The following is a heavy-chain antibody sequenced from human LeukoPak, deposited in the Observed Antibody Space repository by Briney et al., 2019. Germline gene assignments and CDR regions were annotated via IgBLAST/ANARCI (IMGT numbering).Heavy chain of an antibody. CDR3: AKGATVTAYWVY. D-gene: IGHD4-17*01. J-gene: IGHJ4*02. CDR1: GFTFSSYA. CDR2: INNSGGST. Sequence: GGSLRLSCAAAGFTFSSYAMTWVRQAPGKGLEWVSGINNSGGSTYYADSVKGRFTISRDNSKNTLYLQMDILRSEDTAEYYCAKGATVTAYWVYWGQGTLATVSS. V-gene: IGHV3-23*01.